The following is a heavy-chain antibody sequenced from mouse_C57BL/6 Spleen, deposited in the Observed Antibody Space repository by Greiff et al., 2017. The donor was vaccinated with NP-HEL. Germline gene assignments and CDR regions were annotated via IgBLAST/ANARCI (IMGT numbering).Heavy chain of an antibody. J-gene: IGHJ4*01. D-gene: IGHD2-3*01. CDR2: ISYDGSN. Sequence: VQLKESGPGLVKPSQSLSLTCSVTGYSITSGYYWNWIRQFPGNKLEWMGYISYDGSNNYNPSLKNRISITRDTSKNQFFLKLNSVTTEDTATYYCARETPYDLYAMDYWGQGTSVTVSS. V-gene: IGHV3-6*01. CDR1: GYSITSGYY. CDR3: ARETPYDLYAMDY.